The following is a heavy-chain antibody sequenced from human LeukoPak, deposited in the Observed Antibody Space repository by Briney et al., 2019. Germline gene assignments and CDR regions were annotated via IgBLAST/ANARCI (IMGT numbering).Heavy chain of an antibody. Sequence: GASVKVSCKASGYTFTGYYMHWVRQAPGQGHEWMGWINPNSGGTNYAQKFQGRVTMTRDTAISTAYMELSRLRSDDTAVYYCAAPLYGSGSWTWFDPWGQGTLVTVSS. CDR1: GYTFTGYY. J-gene: IGHJ5*02. CDR2: INPNSGGT. CDR3: AAPLYGSGSWTWFDP. D-gene: IGHD3-10*01. V-gene: IGHV1-2*02.